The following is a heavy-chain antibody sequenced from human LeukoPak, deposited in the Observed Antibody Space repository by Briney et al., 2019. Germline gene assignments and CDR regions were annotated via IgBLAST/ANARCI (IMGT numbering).Heavy chain of an antibody. CDR3: ARDLMYYYGSGSYHIDY. Sequence: GASVKVSCKASGYTFTGYYMHWVRQAPGQGLEWMGWINLNSGGTNYAQKFQGRVTMTRDTSISTAYMELSRLRSDDTAVYYCARDLMYYYGSGSYHIDYWGQGTLVTVSS. CDR2: INLNSGGT. CDR1: GYTFTGYY. D-gene: IGHD3-10*01. J-gene: IGHJ4*02. V-gene: IGHV1-2*02.